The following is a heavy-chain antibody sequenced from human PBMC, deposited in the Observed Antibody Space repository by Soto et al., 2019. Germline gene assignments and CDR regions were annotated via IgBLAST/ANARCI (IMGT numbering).Heavy chain of an antibody. CDR1: GGTFSSYS. Sequence: QVQLVQSGAEVKKPGSSVKVSCKASGGTFSSYSINWVRQGPGQGLEWMGEIIPIFGTAHYAQKFQGRVTSTADESPSTAYMELSSLRSEDTAVYYCARDGGRHSGGMDYWGQGTLVTVSS. D-gene: IGHD1-26*01. CDR3: ARDGGRHSGGMDY. V-gene: IGHV1-69*01. J-gene: IGHJ4*02. CDR2: IIPIFGTA.